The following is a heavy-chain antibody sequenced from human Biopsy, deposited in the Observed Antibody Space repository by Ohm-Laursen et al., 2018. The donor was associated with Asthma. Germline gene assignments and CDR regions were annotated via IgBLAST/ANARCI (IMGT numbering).Heavy chain of an antibody. CDR3: ARAVDYSHYYGIDV. V-gene: IGHV1-18*01. J-gene: IGHJ6*02. D-gene: IGHD3-10*01. CDR2: TSVYNGNT. Sequence: SVTVSCKTSGYTFNSAGITWVRQAPGQGLEWMGWTSVYNGNTKVAQKLQDRVSMITDTSTSTAYMELRSLRSDDTAVYFCARAVDYSHYYGIDVWGQGTTVTVS. CDR1: GYTFNSAG.